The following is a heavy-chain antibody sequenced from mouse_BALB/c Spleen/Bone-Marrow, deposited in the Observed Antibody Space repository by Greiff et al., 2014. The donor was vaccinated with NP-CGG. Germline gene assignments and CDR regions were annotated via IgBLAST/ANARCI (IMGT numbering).Heavy chain of an antibody. CDR2: IYPGSGNT. D-gene: IGHD2-2*01. CDR1: AYTFTSYT. Sequence: VKLVESGPELAKPGASVKMSCKASAYTFTSYTVHWVKQRPGQGLEWIGYIYPGSGNTNYNEIFKDKATLTADKSSSTAYMQLGILKSNVSADDYAARSWTGGVTGYSLDYWGQGNTVTVSA. J-gene: IGHJ4*01. V-gene: IGHV1-4*01. CDR3: ARSWTGGVTGYSLDY.